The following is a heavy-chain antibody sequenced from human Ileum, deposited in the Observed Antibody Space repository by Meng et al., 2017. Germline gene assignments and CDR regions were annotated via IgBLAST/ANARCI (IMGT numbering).Heavy chain of an antibody. CDR1: GFSLSSSAMR. V-gene: IGHV2-70*04. Sequence: SGPTLVKPTQTLTLTCTFSGFSLSSSAMRVSWIRQPPGKALEWLARIDWNDDKFYSTSLKTRLTISKDTSKNQVVLTMTNMDPVDTATYYCARTIYSGSYYYFDHWGQGTLVTVSS. CDR2: IDWNDDK. D-gene: IGHD1-26*01. J-gene: IGHJ4*02. CDR3: ARTIYSGSYYYFDH.